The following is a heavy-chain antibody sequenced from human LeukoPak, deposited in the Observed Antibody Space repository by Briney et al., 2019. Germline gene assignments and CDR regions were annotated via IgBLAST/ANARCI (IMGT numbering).Heavy chain of an antibody. D-gene: IGHD6-19*01. CDR2: ISGIGANT. Sequence: GGSLRLSCEASGFTFSSYAMSWVRQAPGKGLEWVSGISGIGANTYYADSVRGRFTISRDNSKNTLYLQMNSLRAEDTAVYYCAKALGSSGWIVFDYWGQGTLVTVSS. V-gene: IGHV3-23*01. CDR1: GFTFSSYA. CDR3: AKALGSSGWIVFDY. J-gene: IGHJ4*02.